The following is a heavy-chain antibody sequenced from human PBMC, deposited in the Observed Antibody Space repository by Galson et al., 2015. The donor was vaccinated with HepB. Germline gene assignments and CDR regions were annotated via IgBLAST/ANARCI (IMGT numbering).Heavy chain of an antibody. V-gene: IGHV3-30*04. Sequence: SLRLSCAASGFTFSSYAMHWVRQAPGKGLEWVAVISYDGSNKYYADSVKGRFTISRDNSKNTLYLQMNSLRAEDTAVNYCARDQGRNYYDNSGQAGSWDDAVDIWGQGTMVTVSS. D-gene: IGHD3-22*01. J-gene: IGHJ3*02. CDR3: ARDQGRNYYDNSGQAGSWDDAVDI. CDR1: GFTFSSYA. CDR2: ISYDGSNK.